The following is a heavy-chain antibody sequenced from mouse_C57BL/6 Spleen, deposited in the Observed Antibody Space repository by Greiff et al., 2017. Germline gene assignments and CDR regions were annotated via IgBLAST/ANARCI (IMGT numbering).Heavy chain of an antibody. CDR3: ARSRGTGTGAWFAY. D-gene: IGHD4-1*01. CDR2: IDPSDSET. V-gene: IGHV1-52*01. J-gene: IGHJ3*01. Sequence: QVQLQQPGAELVRPGSSVKLSCKASGYTFTSYWMHWVKQRPIQGLEWIGNIDPSDSETHYNQKFKDKATLTVDKSSSTAYMQLSSLTSEDSAVYYGARSRGTGTGAWFAYWGQGTLVTVSA. CDR1: GYTFTSYW.